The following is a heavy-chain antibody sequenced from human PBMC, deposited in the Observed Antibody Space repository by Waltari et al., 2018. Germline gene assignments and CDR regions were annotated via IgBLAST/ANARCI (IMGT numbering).Heavy chain of an antibody. V-gene: IGHV3-53*02. D-gene: IGHD5-18*01. J-gene: IGHJ3*02. Sequence: EVQLVETGGGLIQPGGSLRLSCAASGFTVSSNYMSWVRQAPGKGLEWVSFIYSGGSTYYSDSVNGRFTISRDNSKNTLYLQMNSLRAEDTAVYYCARGLQLWATDAFDIWGQGTMVTVSS. CDR1: GFTVSSNY. CDR2: IYSGGST. CDR3: ARGLQLWATDAFDI.